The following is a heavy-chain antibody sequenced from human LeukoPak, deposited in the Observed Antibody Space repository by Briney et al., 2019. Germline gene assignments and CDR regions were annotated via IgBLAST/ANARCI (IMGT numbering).Heavy chain of an antibody. CDR2: ISWDGTRI. D-gene: IGHD4-11*01. V-gene: IGHV3-43*01. J-gene: IGHJ4*02. CDR1: GFTFDDYT. Sequence: PGGSLRLSCAASGFTFDDYTMHWVRQAPGKGLDWVSLISWDGTRIYYADSVKGRFTISRDNSKNSLYLQMNSLRTEDTALYYCARAPYGNYGTLDYWGQGTLVTVSS. CDR3: ARAPYGNYGTLDY.